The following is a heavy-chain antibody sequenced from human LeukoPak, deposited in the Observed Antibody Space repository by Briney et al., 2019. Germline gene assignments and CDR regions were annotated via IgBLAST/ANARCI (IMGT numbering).Heavy chain of an antibody. D-gene: IGHD3-9*01. V-gene: IGHV3-53*01. J-gene: IGHJ5*02. Sequence: GGSLRLSCAASGFTVSGHPMSWVRQAPGKGLEWVSVIYRGGNTYYADSVKGRFTISRDDAKNSLYLQMNSLRAEDTAIYYCAKVPRQHDNWFDPWGQGTLVTVSS. CDR1: GFTVSGHP. CDR2: IYRGGNT. CDR3: AKVPRQHDNWFDP.